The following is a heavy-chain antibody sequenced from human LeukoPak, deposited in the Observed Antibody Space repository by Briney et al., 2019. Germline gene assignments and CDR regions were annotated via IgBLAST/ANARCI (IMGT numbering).Heavy chain of an antibody. Sequence: PGGSLRLSCAASGFTFSSYAMSWVRQAPGKGLEWVSAISGSGGITYYADSVKGRFTISRDNSKNTLYLQMNGLRAEDTAVYYCAKVLRPDTVTTYEYFQHWGQGTLVTVSS. J-gene: IGHJ1*01. CDR3: AKVLRPDTVTTYEYFQH. V-gene: IGHV3-23*01. CDR2: ISGSGGIT. CDR1: GFTFSSYA. D-gene: IGHD4-17*01.